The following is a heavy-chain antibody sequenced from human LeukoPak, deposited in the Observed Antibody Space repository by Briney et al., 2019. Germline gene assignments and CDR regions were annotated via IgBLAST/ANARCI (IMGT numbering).Heavy chain of an antibody. CDR3: ARDLMDGIAARPVSWFDP. D-gene: IGHD6-6*01. CDR2: IIPIFGTA. V-gene: IGHV1-69*06. CDR1: GGTFSSYA. J-gene: IGHJ5*02. Sequence: SVKVSCKASGGTFSSYAISWVRQAPGQGLEWMGGIIPIFGTANYAQKFQGRVTITADKSTSTAYMELSSLRSEDTAVYYCARDLMDGIAARPVSWFDPWGQGTLVTVSS.